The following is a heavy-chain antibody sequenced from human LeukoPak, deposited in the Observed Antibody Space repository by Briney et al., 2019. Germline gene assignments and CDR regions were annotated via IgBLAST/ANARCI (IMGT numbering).Heavy chain of an antibody. CDR2: ISGSGGST. CDR1: GFTFSNAW. D-gene: IGHD2-2*01. Sequence: GGSLRLSCAASGFTFSNAWMSWVRQAPGKELEWVSGISGSGGSTYYTDSVKGRFTISRDNSKHTLYLQMNGLRAEDTAVYYCAEAPSLEYFQHWGQGTLVTVSS. J-gene: IGHJ1*01. V-gene: IGHV3-23*01. CDR3: AEAPSLEYFQH.